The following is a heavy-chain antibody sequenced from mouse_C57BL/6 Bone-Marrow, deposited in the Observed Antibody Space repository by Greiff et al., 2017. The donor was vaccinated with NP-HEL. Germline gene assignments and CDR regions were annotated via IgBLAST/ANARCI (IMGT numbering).Heavy chain of an antibody. J-gene: IGHJ3*01. CDR2: IDPSDSYT. D-gene: IGHD2-3*01. V-gene: IGHV1-59*01. CDR1: GYTFTSYW. Sequence: QVQLQQPGAELVRPGTSVKLSCKASGYTFTSYWMHWVKQRPGQGLEWIGVIDPSDSYTNYNQKFKGKATLTVDTSSSTAYMQLSSLTSEDSAVYYCARGRLDGYYGFAYWGQVTLVTVSA. CDR3: ARGRLDGYYGFAY.